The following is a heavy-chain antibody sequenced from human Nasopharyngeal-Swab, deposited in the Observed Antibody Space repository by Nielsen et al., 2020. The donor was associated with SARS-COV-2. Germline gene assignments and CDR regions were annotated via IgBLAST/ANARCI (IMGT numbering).Heavy chain of an antibody. D-gene: IGHD5-18*01. V-gene: IGHV3-33*03. CDR2: IWYDASKI. Sequence: GESLKISCAASGFAFGSYGMHWVRQAPGRGLEWVAVIWYDASKIYYADSVKGRFTTSRDNSKNTLFLEVNGLRPEDSAMYYCVKDEHSFHIGPLDYWGQGALVAVSS. CDR3: VKDEHSFHIGPLDY. J-gene: IGHJ4*02. CDR1: GFAFGSYG.